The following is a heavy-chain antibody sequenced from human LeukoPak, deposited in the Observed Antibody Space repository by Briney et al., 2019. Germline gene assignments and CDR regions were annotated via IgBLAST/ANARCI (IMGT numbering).Heavy chain of an antibody. D-gene: IGHD5-12*01. CDR2: IYYSGST. J-gene: IGHJ4*02. V-gene: IGHV4-30-4*08. Sequence: PSETLSLTCTVSGGSISSGDYYWSWIRQPPGKGLEWIGYIYYSGSTYYNPSLKSRVTISVDTSKNQFSLKLSSVTAADTAVYYCAMRQWLRPFDYWGQGTLVTVSS. CDR1: GGSISSGDYY. CDR3: AMRQWLRPFDY.